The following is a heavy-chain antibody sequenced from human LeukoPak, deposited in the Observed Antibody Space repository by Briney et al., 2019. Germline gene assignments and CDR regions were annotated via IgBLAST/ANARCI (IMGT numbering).Heavy chain of an antibody. Sequence: GASVKVSCKASGGTFISYAISWVRQAPGQGLEWMGWISAYNGNTNYAQKLQGRVTMTTDTSPSTAYMELRSLRSDDTAVYYCARDHEYQIAAAGDFDYWGQGTLVTVSS. J-gene: IGHJ4*02. V-gene: IGHV1-18*01. D-gene: IGHD6-13*01. CDR1: GGTFISYA. CDR3: ARDHEYQIAAAGDFDY. CDR2: ISAYNGNT.